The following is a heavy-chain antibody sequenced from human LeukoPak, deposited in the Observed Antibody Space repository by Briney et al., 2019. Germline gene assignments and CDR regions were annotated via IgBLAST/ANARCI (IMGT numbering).Heavy chain of an antibody. Sequence: SVKVSCKALGGTFSSYAISWVRQAPGQGLEWMEGIIPIFGTANYAQKFQGRVTITADESTSTAYMELSSLKTEDTAIYYCTGGSGDVWGQGTTVTVSS. J-gene: IGHJ6*02. D-gene: IGHD3-16*01. CDR1: GGTFSSYA. CDR2: IIPIFGTA. V-gene: IGHV1-69*01. CDR3: TGGSGDV.